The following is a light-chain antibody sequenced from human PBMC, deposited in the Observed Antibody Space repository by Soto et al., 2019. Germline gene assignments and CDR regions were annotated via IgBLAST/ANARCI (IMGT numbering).Light chain of an antibody. J-gene: IGKJ1*01. CDR2: DAS. V-gene: IGKV3-11*01. CDR3: QQSYSLPWT. CDR1: QSVSSY. Sequence: EIVLTQSPATLSLSPGERATLSCRASQSVSSYLAWYQQKPGQAPRLLIYDASNRATGIPARFSGSGSGTDFTLTISSLQPEDFATYYCQQSYSLPWTFGQGTKVDI.